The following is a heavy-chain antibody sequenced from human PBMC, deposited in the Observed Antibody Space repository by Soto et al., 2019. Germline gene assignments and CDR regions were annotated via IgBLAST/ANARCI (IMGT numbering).Heavy chain of an antibody. Sequence: SETLSLTCTVSGGSISSYYWSWIRQPPGKGLEWIGYIYYSGSINYNPSLKSRVTISVDTSKNQFSLKLSSVTAADTAVYYCARVKYSGSYLFDYWGQGTLVTVSS. CDR1: GGSISSYY. D-gene: IGHD1-26*01. CDR3: ARVKYSGSYLFDY. J-gene: IGHJ4*02. CDR2: IYYSGSI. V-gene: IGHV4-59*01.